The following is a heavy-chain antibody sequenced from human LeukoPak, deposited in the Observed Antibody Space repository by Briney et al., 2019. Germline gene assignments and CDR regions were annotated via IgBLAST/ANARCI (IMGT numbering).Heavy chain of an antibody. Sequence: SETLSLTCAVYGGSFSGYYWSWIRQPPGKGLEWIGEINHSGSTNYNPSLKSRVTISVDTSKNQFSLKLSSETAADTAVYYCARGPSTYYYDSTQYNYWGQGTLVTVSS. CDR2: INHSGST. D-gene: IGHD3-22*01. CDR1: GGSFSGYY. J-gene: IGHJ4*02. V-gene: IGHV4-34*01. CDR3: ARGPSTYYYDSTQYNY.